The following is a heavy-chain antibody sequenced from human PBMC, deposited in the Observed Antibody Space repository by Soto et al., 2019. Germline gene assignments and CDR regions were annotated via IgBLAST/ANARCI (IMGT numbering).Heavy chain of an antibody. J-gene: IGHJ4*02. D-gene: IGHD6-13*01. V-gene: IGHV3-53*04. CDR3: ARDSDGLNSSRPGG. CDR1: GFPVSSNY. Sequence: GGSLRLSCAASGFPVSSNYMSWVRQAPGKGLEWVSVIYSGGSTYYADSVKGRFTISRHNSKNTLYLQMNSLRAEDTAVYYCARDSDGLNSSRPGGWGQGTLVTVSS. CDR2: IYSGGST.